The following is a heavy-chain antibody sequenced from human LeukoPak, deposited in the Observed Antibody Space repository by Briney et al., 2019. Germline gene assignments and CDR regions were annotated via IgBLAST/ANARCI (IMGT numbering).Heavy chain of an antibody. V-gene: IGHV4-4*02. CDR3: ARGYGSGSYYEY. J-gene: IGHJ4*02. CDR1: GDSISDKYW. CDR2: VYRSGGT. Sequence: SGTLSLTCAVSGDSISDKYWWRWVRQFPDKGLEWIGEVYRSGGTSYNPSLKSRVTVSIDYSKNQFSLNLRSVTAADTAVYYCARGYGSGSYYEYWGQGTLVTVSS. D-gene: IGHD3-10*01.